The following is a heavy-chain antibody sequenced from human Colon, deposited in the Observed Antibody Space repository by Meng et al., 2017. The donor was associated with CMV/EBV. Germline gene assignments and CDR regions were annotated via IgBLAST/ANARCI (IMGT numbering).Heavy chain of an antibody. V-gene: IGHV4-4*07. J-gene: IGHJ4*02. CDR2: ISTNRNT. Sequence: QVQLQASGPGLGKPSGAMSLTCTVPGGSISTYHWSWIRQPAGEGLEWLGRISTNRNTDYNPSLNSRATIWLDTSNNQFSLKLTSVTAADTAVYYCVRGGYSGTQTGGVQEYWGQGTLVTVSS. CDR1: GGSISTYH. CDR3: VRGGYSGTQTGGVQEY. D-gene: IGHD5-12*01.